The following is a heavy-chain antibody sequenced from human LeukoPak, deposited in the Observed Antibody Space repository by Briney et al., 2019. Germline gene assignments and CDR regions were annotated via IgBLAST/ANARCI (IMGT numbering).Heavy chain of an antibody. J-gene: IGHJ4*02. V-gene: IGHV3-53*01. Sequence: GGSLRLSCAASGFTVSSNYMTWVRQAPGKGLEWVSAIYSGGNTYYADSVKGQFTIFRDNSKNTLYLQMNSLRAEDTAVYYCARGRPDCGGDCYPLDYWGQGTLVTVSS. D-gene: IGHD2-21*02. CDR3: ARGRPDCGGDCYPLDY. CDR2: IYSGGNT. CDR1: GFTVSSNY.